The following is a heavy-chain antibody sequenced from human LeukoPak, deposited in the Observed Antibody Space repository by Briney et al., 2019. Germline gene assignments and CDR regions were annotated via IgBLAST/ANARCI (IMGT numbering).Heavy chain of an antibody. CDR1: GFTFSSFA. CDR2: ISGSGGST. Sequence: GGSLRLSCAASGFTFSSFAMSWVRQAPGKGLEWVSAISGSGGSTYYADSVKGRFTISRDNSKNTLYLQMNSLRAEDTAVYYCAERRDFWSGYDYWGQGTLVTVSS. J-gene: IGHJ4*02. D-gene: IGHD3-3*01. V-gene: IGHV3-23*01. CDR3: AERRDFWSGYDY.